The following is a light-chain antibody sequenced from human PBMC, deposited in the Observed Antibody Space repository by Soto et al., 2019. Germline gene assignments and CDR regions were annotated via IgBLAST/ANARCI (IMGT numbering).Light chain of an antibody. CDR2: GAS. V-gene: IGKV3-20*01. Sequence: EIVLTQSPGTLSLSPGERATLSCRASQSVRSSYLAWYQQKPGQAPRLLIYGASSRATGIPVRFSGRGSGTDYTLIISRLEPEDFAMYYCQQYGSPPPWTFGPGTKVEIK. CDR3: QQYGSPPPWT. J-gene: IGKJ1*01. CDR1: QSVRSSY.